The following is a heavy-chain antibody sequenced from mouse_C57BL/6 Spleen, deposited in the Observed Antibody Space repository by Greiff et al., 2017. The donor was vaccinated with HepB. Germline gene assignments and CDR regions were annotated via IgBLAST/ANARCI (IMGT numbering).Heavy chain of an antibody. Sequence: VQLQQSGAELVRPGTSVKVSCKASGYAFTNYLIEWVKQRPGQGLEWIGVINPGSGGTNYNEKFKGKATLTADKSSRTAYMQLSSLTSEDSAVYFCARDITTVVARGTDYFDYWGQGTTLTVSS. J-gene: IGHJ2*01. D-gene: IGHD1-1*01. V-gene: IGHV1-54*01. CDR3: ARDITTVVARGTDYFDY. CDR1: GYAFTNYL. CDR2: INPGSGGT.